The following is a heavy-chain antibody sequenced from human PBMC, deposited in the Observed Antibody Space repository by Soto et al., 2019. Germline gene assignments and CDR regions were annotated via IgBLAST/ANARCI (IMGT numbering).Heavy chain of an antibody. CDR1: GYSISSGYY. CDR3: ATTRGSFPY. V-gene: IGHV4-38-2*01. Sequence: ASETLSLTCAVSGYSISSGYYWGWIRQPPGKGLEWIGSIYHSGRTYYNPSLKSRVTISLDTPKNQFSLKLTSVTAADTALYFCATTRGSFPYWGQGTLVTVS. J-gene: IGHJ4*02. D-gene: IGHD1-26*01. CDR2: IYHSGRT.